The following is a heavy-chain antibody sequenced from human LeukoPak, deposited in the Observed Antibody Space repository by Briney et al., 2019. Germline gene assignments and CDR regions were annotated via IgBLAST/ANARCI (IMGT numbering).Heavy chain of an antibody. CDR1: GGSISSGSYY. Sequence: KPSQTLSLTCTVSGGSISSGSYYWGWIRQPPGKGLEWIGSIYYSGSTYYNPSLKSRVTISVDTSKNQFSLKLSSVTAADTAVYYCARRPAPPATNWFDPWGQGTLVTVSS. CDR3: ARRPAPPATNWFDP. CDR2: IYYSGST. V-gene: IGHV4-39*01. J-gene: IGHJ5*02. D-gene: IGHD6-25*01.